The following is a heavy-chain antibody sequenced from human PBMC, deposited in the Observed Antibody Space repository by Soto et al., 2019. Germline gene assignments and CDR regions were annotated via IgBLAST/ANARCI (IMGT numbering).Heavy chain of an antibody. CDR2: INQDGSVE. V-gene: IGHV3-7*01. Sequence: PGGSLRLSCAASGFTFRAYLMSWVRQAPGKGLDWVANINQDGSVEYYADSVQGRFTISRDNAKNSLYLHMNSLRAEDTAVYYCATYHGDDWESERHRHWGPGTLVTVSS. CDR1: GFTFRAYL. J-gene: IGHJ4*02. D-gene: IGHD3-16*01. CDR3: ATYHGDDWESERHRH.